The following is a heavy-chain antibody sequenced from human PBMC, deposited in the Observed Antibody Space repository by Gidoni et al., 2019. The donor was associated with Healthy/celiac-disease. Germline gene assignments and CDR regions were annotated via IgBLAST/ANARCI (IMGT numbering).Heavy chain of an antibody. D-gene: IGHD3-10*01. CDR1: GGTFSTYA. V-gene: IGHV1-69*01. J-gene: IGHJ3*02. CDR2: IIPIFDKA. Sequence: QVQLVQSGAEVKTPGSSVKVSCKASGGTFSTYAISWVRQAPGQGLEWMGGIIPIFDKANYAQKFQGRVTITADESTSTAYMELSSLRFEDTAVYYCASGGISMVRGVGRGAFDIWGQGTMVTVSS. CDR3: ASGGISMVRGVGRGAFDI.